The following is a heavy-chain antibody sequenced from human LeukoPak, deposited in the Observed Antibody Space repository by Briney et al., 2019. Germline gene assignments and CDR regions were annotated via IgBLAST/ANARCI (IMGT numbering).Heavy chain of an antibody. V-gene: IGHV3-21*01. CDR3: AKSGTTMTNYYSDY. D-gene: IGHD4-11*01. Sequence: GGSLRLSCAASGFTFSSYSMNWVRQAPGKGLEWVSSISSSSSYIYYADSVKGRFTISRDNAKNSLYLQMNSLRAEDTAVYYCAKSGTTMTNYYSDYWGRGTLVTVSS. J-gene: IGHJ4*02. CDR2: ISSSSSYI. CDR1: GFTFSSYS.